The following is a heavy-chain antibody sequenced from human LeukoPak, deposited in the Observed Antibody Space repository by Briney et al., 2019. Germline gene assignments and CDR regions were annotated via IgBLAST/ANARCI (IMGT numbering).Heavy chain of an antibody. D-gene: IGHD5-18*01. CDR1: GGSFNVYY. J-gene: IGHJ6*03. Sequence: SETLSLTCAVYGGSFNVYYWSWIRQPPGKGLEWIGEINHTGRTNYNPSLKSRVTISVDASKTQFSLKVTSVTAADTAVYYCARTTEGGYTYDYFYYYYMDVWGKGTTVTISS. CDR2: INHTGRT. V-gene: IGHV4-34*01. CDR3: ARTTEGGYTYDYFYYYYMDV.